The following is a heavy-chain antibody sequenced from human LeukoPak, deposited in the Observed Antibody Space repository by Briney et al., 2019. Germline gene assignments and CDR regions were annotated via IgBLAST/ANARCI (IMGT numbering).Heavy chain of an antibody. D-gene: IGHD6-19*01. CDR2: IYYSGST. CDR3: ARGWHSSGWSQAEYFQH. V-gene: IGHV4-39*07. CDR1: GGSISSSSYY. J-gene: IGHJ1*01. Sequence: SETLSLTCTVSGGSISSSSYYWGWIRQPPGKGLEWIGSIYYSGSTYYNPSLKSRVTISVDTSKNQFSLKLSSVTAADTAVYYCARGWHSSGWSQAEYFQHWGQGTLVTVSS.